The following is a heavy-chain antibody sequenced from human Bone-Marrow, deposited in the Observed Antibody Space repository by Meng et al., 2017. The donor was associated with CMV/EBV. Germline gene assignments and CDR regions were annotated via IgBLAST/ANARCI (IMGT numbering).Heavy chain of an antibody. Sequence: GGSLRLSCAASGFTFSSYSVNWVRQAPGKGLEWVSSISSSSSYIYYADSVKGRFTISRDNAKNSLYLQMNSLRAEDTAVYYCARDPSGNSFDYWGQGTRVTVSS. CDR3: ARDPSGNSFDY. CDR1: GFTFSSYS. V-gene: IGHV3-21*01. D-gene: IGHD2-15*01. CDR2: ISSSSSYI. J-gene: IGHJ4*02.